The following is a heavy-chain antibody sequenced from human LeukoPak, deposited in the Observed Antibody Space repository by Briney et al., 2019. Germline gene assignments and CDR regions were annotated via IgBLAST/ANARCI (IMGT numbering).Heavy chain of an antibody. J-gene: IGHJ3*02. Sequence: KPSETLSLTCTVSGGSISSYYWSWIRQPAGKGLEWIGRIYTSGSTNYNPSLKSRVTMSVDTSKNQFSLKLSCVTAADTAVYYCARDSFGRYFDWSDAFDIWGQGTMVTVSS. D-gene: IGHD3-9*01. CDR1: GGSISSYY. CDR2: IYTSGST. V-gene: IGHV4-4*07. CDR3: ARDSFGRYFDWSDAFDI.